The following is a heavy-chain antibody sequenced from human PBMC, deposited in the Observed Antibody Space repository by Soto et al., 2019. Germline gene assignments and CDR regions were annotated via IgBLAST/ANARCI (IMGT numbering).Heavy chain of an antibody. CDR3: ARRGGLWFGEPGSWFDP. V-gene: IGHV5-51*01. J-gene: IGHJ5*02. Sequence: PGESLKISCKGSGYSFTSYWIGWVRQMPGKGLEWMGIIYPGDPDTRYSPSFQGQVTISADKSISTAYLQWSSLKASDTAMYYCARRGGLWFGEPGSWFDPWGQGTLVTVSS. D-gene: IGHD3-10*01. CDR1: GYSFTSYW. CDR2: IYPGDPDT.